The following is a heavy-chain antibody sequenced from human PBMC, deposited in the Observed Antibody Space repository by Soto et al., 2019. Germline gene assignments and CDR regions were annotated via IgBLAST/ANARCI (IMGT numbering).Heavy chain of an antibody. V-gene: IGHV4-30-4*01. J-gene: IGHJ5*02. CDR3: ARTYCSTTSGPTWFDP. Sequence: PSETLSLTCTVSGGSISSDDYYWSWIRQPPGKGLEWIGYIYYSGSTHYNPSLKSRVTISVDTSKNKFSLKLSSVSAADLAVYFCARTYCSTTSGPTWFDPWGQGTLVTVSS. CDR1: GGSISSDDYY. CDR2: IYYSGST. D-gene: IGHD2-2*01.